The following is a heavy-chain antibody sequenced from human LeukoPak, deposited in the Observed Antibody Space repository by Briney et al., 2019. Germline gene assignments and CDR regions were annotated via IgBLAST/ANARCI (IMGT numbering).Heavy chain of an antibody. D-gene: IGHD1/OR15-1a*01. CDR2: IKQDGSEK. V-gene: IGHV3-7*01. Sequence: GGSLRLSCAASGFTFSSYWMSWVRQAPGKGLEWVANIKQDGSEKYYVDSVKGRFTISRDNAKNSLYLQMNSLRAEDTAVYYCARGPVGFNWNTEGSFWGQGTLVTVSS. CDR3: ARGPVGFNWNTEGSF. J-gene: IGHJ4*02. CDR1: GFTFSSYW.